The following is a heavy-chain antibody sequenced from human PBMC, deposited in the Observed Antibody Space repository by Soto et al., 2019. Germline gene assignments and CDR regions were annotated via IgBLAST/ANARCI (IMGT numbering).Heavy chain of an antibody. J-gene: IGHJ4*02. CDR1: GGTFSSYT. CDR2: IIPILGIA. CDR3: AREPDTAMVYSFDY. Sequence: QVQLVQSGAEVKKPGSSVKVSCKASGGTFSSYTISWVRQAPGQGLEWMGRIIPILGIAKYAQKFQGRVTITADKSTSTAYMELSSLRSEDTAVYYCAREPDTAMVYSFDYWGQGTLVTVSS. V-gene: IGHV1-69*08. D-gene: IGHD5-18*01.